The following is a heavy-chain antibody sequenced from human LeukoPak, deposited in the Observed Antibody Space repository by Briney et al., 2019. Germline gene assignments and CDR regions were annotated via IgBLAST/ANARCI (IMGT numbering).Heavy chain of an antibody. Sequence: PGGSLRLSCAASGFTFSNAWMSWVRQAPGKGLEWVGRIKSKTDGGTTDYAAPVKGRFTISRDDPKNTLYLQMDSLKTEDTAVYYCTTDPRYNWNAPSTSDIWGQGTMVTVSS. CDR3: TTDPRYNWNAPSTSDI. V-gene: IGHV3-15*01. CDR2: IKSKTDGGTT. D-gene: IGHD1-20*01. J-gene: IGHJ3*02. CDR1: GFTFSNAW.